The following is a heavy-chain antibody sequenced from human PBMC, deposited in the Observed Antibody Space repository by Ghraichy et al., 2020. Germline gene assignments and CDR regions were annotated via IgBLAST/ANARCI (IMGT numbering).Heavy chain of an antibody. Sequence: SETLSLTCTVSGGSISSGYYYWTWIRQPPGKGLEWIGYIYYIGSTYYNPSLKSRVSISEDTSKNQFSLKLSSVTAADTAVYYCARGKAVAGTLYDYWGQGTLVTVSS. CDR1: GGSISSGYYY. V-gene: IGHV4-30-4*01. CDR3: ARGKAVAGTLYDY. J-gene: IGHJ4*02. D-gene: IGHD6-19*01. CDR2: IYYIGST.